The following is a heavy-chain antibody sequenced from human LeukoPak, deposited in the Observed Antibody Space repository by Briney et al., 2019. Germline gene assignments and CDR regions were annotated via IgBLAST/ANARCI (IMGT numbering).Heavy chain of an antibody. V-gene: IGHV4-39*01. CDR1: DGSMSSSNYY. CDR3: ARKPIFYDSGRHWYYFDY. CDR2: LSYGGNT. J-gene: IGHJ4*02. Sequence: PLETLSLTCTVSDGSMSSSNYYWGWIRQPPGKGLEWIASLSYGGNTYYNPSLKSRVTISVDTSKNQFSLELSSVTAADTAVYYCARKPIFYDSGRHWYYFDYWGQGILVTVSS. D-gene: IGHD3-10*01.